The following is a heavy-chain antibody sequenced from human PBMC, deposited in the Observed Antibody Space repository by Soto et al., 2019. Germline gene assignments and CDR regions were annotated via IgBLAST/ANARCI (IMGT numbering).Heavy chain of an antibody. D-gene: IGHD3-10*01. CDR2: IIPIFGTA. CDR1: GYTFTSYG. J-gene: IGHJ3*02. CDR3: ARDFGYYYGSGSPARAFDI. V-gene: IGHV1-69*13. Sequence: VASVKVSCKASGYTFTSYGISWVRQAPGQGLEWMGGIIPIFGTANYAQKFQGRVTITADESTSTAYMELSSLRSEDTAVYYCARDFGYYYGSGSPARAFDIWGQGTMVTVSS.